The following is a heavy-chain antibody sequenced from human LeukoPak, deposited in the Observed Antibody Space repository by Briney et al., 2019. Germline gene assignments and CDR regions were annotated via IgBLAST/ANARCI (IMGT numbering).Heavy chain of an antibody. J-gene: IGHJ4*02. CDR3: ARSRGSGYYDY. CDR1: GFTFDDYG. CDR2: INWNGGST. Sequence: WRTLRLSCAASGFTFDDYGMSWVRQAPGKGLEWVSGINWNGGSTGYADSVKGRFTISRDNAKNSLYLQMNSLRAEDTALYHCARSRGSGYYDYWGQGTLVTVSS. D-gene: IGHD3-22*01. V-gene: IGHV3-20*01.